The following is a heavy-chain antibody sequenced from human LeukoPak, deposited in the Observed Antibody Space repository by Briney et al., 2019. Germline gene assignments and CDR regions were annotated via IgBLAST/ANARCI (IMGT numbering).Heavy chain of an antibody. D-gene: IGHD3-9*01. CDR1: GFTFSSYS. Sequence: GGSLRLSCAASGFTFSSYSMNWVRQAPGKGLEWVSSISSSSYIYYADSVKGRFTISRDNAKNSLYLQMNSLRAEDTAVYYCARDSADYYDILTGYYGVAWSDYWGQGTLVTVSS. V-gene: IGHV3-21*01. J-gene: IGHJ4*02. CDR3: ARDSADYYDILTGYYGVAWSDY. CDR2: ISSSSYI.